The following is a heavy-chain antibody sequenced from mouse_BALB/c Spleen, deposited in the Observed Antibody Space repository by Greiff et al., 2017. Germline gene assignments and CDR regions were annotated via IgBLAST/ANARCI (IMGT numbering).Heavy chain of an antibody. Sequence: EVKVVESGGGLVQPGGSLRLSCATSGFTFTDYYMSWVRQPPGKALEWLGFIRNKANGYTTEYSASVKGRFTISRDNSQSILYLQMNTLRAEDSATYYCARDRWPWFAYWGQGTLVTVSA. CDR1: GFTFTDYY. J-gene: IGHJ3*01. CDR2: IRNKANGYTT. D-gene: IGHD2-3*01. CDR3: ARDRWPWFAY. V-gene: IGHV7-3*02.